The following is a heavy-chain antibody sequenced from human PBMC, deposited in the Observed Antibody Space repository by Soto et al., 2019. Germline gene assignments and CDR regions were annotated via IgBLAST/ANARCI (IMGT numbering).Heavy chain of an antibody. CDR3: ARDGGITIFGVVMDAFDI. CDR2: INPSGGST. Sequence: GASVKVSCKASGYTFTSYYTHWVRQAPGQGLEWMGIINPSGGSTSYAQKFQGRVTMTRDTSTSTVYMELSSLRSEDTAVYYCARDGGITIFGVVMDAFDIWGQGTMVTVSS. V-gene: IGHV1-46*01. CDR1: GYTFTSYY. J-gene: IGHJ3*02. D-gene: IGHD3-3*01.